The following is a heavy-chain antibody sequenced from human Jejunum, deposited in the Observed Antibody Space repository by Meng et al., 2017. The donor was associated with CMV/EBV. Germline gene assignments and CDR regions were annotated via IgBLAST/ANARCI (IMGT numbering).Heavy chain of an antibody. Sequence: QLQQAGPGLVKPSPTLSLTGASSGDSVSSNTVAWNWIRLSPSRGLEWLGRTYYRSKWYSEYTVSVRSRISITPDTSKNQFSLQLTSVTPDDTAVYYCARGEDSSLDYWGQGTLVTVSS. CDR3: ARGEDSSLDY. CDR1: GDSVSSNTVA. CDR2: TYYRSKWYS. V-gene: IGHV6-1*01. D-gene: IGHD6-13*01. J-gene: IGHJ4*02.